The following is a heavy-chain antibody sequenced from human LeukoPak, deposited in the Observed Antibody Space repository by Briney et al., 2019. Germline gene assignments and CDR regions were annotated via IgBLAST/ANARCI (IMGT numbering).Heavy chain of an antibody. J-gene: IGHJ5*02. CDR3: ARSYDSSGYYWFDP. D-gene: IGHD3-22*01. Sequence: AGGSLRLSCTASGFTVSSNYMSWVRQAPGKGLEWVSVIYSGGSTYYADSVKGRFTISRDNSKNTLYLQMNSLRAEDTAVYYCARSYDSSGYYWFDPWGQGTLVTVSS. V-gene: IGHV3-53*01. CDR1: GFTVSSNY. CDR2: IYSGGST.